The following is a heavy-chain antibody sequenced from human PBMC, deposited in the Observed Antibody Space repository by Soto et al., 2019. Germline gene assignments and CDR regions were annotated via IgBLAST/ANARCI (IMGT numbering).Heavy chain of an antibody. D-gene: IGHD3-10*02. Sequence: QVQLVQSGAEVKKPGSSVKVSCKASGGTFSSYAISWVRQAPGQGLEWMGGIIPIFGTANYAQKFQGRVTITADESTSNAYMELSSLRSEDSAVYYCARDRVLTHYYYYGMDVWGQGTTVTVS. V-gene: IGHV1-69*01. J-gene: IGHJ6*02. CDR1: GGTFSSYA. CDR3: ARDRVLTHYYYYGMDV. CDR2: IIPIFGTA.